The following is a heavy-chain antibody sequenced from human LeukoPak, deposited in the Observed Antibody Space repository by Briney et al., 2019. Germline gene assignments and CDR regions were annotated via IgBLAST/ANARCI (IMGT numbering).Heavy chain of an antibody. CDR1: GGSISSSSYY. V-gene: IGHV4-39*01. J-gene: IGHJ4*02. Sequence: PSETLSLTCTVSGGSISSSSYYRGWIRQPPGKGLEWIGSIYYSGSTYYNPSLKSRVTISVDTSKNQFSLKLSSVTAADTAVYYCAGRPYSSGWDYWGQGTLVTVSS. D-gene: IGHD6-19*01. CDR3: AGRPYSSGWDY. CDR2: IYYSGST.